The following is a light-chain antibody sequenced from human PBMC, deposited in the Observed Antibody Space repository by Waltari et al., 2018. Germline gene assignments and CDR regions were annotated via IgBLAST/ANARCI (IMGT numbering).Light chain of an antibody. CDR1: QGISSY. J-gene: IGKJ5*01. CDR3: HQRNSYPIT. CDR2: TAA. Sequence: DIQLTQSPSFLSASVGDRVTITCRSSQGISSYLAWYQQKAGKAPKLLIHTAAALQGGVPSRFSCSGSGTDFTLTISSLQTEDFATYYCHQRNSYPITFGQGTRLEIK. V-gene: IGKV1-9*01.